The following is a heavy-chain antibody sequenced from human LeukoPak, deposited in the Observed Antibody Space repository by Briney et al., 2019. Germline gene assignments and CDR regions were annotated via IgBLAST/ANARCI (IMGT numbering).Heavy chain of an antibody. Sequence: SETLSLTCTVSADSIRINTYYWAWVRQPPGKGLEWIGSIYSSGTTYYNPSLKSQVSISLDTSKNQFSLKLTSVTAADTAVYYCARAGYASSWYAQFPFSFDSWGHGALVTVSS. V-gene: IGHV4-39*07. D-gene: IGHD2-2*03. CDR1: ADSIRINTYY. CDR3: ARAGYASSWYAQFPFSFDS. CDR2: IYSSGTT. J-gene: IGHJ4*01.